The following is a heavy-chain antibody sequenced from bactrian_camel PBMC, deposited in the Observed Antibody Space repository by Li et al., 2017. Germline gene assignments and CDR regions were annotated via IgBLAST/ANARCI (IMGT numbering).Heavy chain of an antibody. V-gene: IGHV3S67*01. CDR3: AEGRGSRGEHCYSLNY. D-gene: IGHD6*01. CDR2: INSDGRT. J-gene: IGHJ4*01. CDR1: RFTNF. Sequence: DVQLVESGGGSVQAGGSLRLSCVGSRFTNFVAWFRQAREKEREGVAVINSDGRTEYADFVKGRFTISEDSARNTVYLQMNNLQPEDTATYYCAEGRGSRGEHCYSLNYWGQGTQVTVS.